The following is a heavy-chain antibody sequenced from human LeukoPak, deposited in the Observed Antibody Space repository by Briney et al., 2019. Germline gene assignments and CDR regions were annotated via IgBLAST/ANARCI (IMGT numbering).Heavy chain of an antibody. D-gene: IGHD3-10*01. Sequence: GGSLRLSCAASGFTFSSYAMSWVRQAHGEGLERVSAISGSGGSTYYADSVKGRFTISRDNSKNTLYLQMNSLRAEDTAVYYCAKDFPELLWFGESWGQGTLVTVSS. J-gene: IGHJ4*02. CDR2: ISGSGGST. V-gene: IGHV3-23*01. CDR3: AKDFPELLWFGES. CDR1: GFTFSSYA.